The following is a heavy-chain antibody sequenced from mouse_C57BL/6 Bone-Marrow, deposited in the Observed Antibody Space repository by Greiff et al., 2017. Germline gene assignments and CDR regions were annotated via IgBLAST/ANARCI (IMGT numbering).Heavy chain of an antibody. CDR1: GFTFSSYA. CDR3: ARDRRRTWFAY. J-gene: IGHJ3*01. V-gene: IGHV5-4*01. Sequence: EVQLVESGGGLVKPGGSLKLSCAASGFTFSSYAMSWVRQTPEKRLEWVATISDGGSYTYYPDNVKGRFTISRDNAKNNLYLQMSHLKSEDTAMYYCARDRRRTWFAYWGQGTLVTVSA. CDR2: ISDGGSYT.